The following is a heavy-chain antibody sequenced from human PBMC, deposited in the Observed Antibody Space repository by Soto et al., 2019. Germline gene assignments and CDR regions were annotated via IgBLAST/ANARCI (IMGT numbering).Heavy chain of an antibody. J-gene: IGHJ6*02. CDR3: AATPNIYGDHNDYYYGMDV. D-gene: IGHD4-17*01. V-gene: IGHV1-58*01. CDR2: IVVGSGNT. CDR1: GFTFTSSA. Sequence: ASVKVSCKASGFTFTSSAVQWVRQARGQRLEWIGWIVVGSGNTNYAQKFQERVTITRDMSTSTAYMELSSLRSEDTAVYYCAATPNIYGDHNDYYYGMDVWGQGTTVTVSS.